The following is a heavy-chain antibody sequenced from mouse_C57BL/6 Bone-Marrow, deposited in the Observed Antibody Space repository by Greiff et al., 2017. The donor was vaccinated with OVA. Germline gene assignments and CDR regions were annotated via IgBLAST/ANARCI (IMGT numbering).Heavy chain of an antibody. CDR2: ISYDGSN. D-gene: IGHD1-1*01. V-gene: IGHV3-6*01. CDR3: ARDVYVGVFDY. CDR1: GYSITSGYY. J-gene: IGHJ2*01. Sequence: EVQLQESGPGLVKPSQSLSLTCSVTGYSITSGYYWNWIRQFPGKKMEWMGYISYDGSNNYNPSLKNRISITRDTSKNQFFLKLNSVTTEDTATYYCARDVYVGVFDYWGQGTTLTVSS.